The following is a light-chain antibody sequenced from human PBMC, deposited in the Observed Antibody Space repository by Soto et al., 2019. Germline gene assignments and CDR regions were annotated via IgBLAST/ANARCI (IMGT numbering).Light chain of an antibody. CDR2: DAS. Sequence: IPLTQSPSSLSASIGDRVTIACRASQGIISYLVWYQQKPGKAPKLLIHDASSLQSGVPSRFSGSGSGTDFALTISILQPEDFATYYCQQVKSYPFTFGGGNKVEIK. V-gene: IGKV1-9*01. CDR1: QGIISY. CDR3: QQVKSYPFT. J-gene: IGKJ4*01.